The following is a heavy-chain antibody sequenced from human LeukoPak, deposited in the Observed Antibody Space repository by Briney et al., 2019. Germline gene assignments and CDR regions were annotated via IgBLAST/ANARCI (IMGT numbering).Heavy chain of an antibody. D-gene: IGHD3-3*01. J-gene: IGHJ5*02. V-gene: IGHV4-34*01. CDR3: ARCITIFGVVTNWFDP. Sequence: PSETLSLTCAVYGGSFSGYYWSWIRQPPGKGLEWIGEINHSGSTNYNPSLKSRVTISVDRSKNQFSLKLSSVTAADTAVYYCARCITIFGVVTNWFDPWGLGTLVTVSS. CDR1: GGSFSGYY. CDR2: INHSGST.